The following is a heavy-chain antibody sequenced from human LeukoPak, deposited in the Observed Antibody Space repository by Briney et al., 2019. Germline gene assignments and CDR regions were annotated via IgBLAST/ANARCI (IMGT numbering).Heavy chain of an antibody. J-gene: IGHJ5*02. CDR3: ARDVYAGGAVYWFDP. CDR1: GCSISSYY. Sequence: SETPSLTCTVSGCSISSYYWSWIRQPAGKGLEWIGRTYTTGSTNYNPSLKSRVTISVDMSKNQFSLNLSSVTAADTAVYYCARDVYAGGAVYWFDPWGQGTLVTVSS. V-gene: IGHV4-4*07. CDR2: TYTTGST. D-gene: IGHD3-16*01.